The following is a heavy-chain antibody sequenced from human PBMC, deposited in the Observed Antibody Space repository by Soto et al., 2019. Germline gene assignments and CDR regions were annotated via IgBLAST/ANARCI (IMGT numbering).Heavy chain of an antibody. CDR2: TYYRSKWYN. Sequence: SQTLSLTCAISGDSVSSNSAAWNWIRQSPSRGLEWLGRTYYRSKWYNDYAVSVKSRITISADTSKNQFSLHLTSMTAEDTAVYYCARDDNWRPDYWGQGTLVTVS. CDR1: GDSVSSNSAA. CDR3: ARDDNWRPDY. D-gene: IGHD1-1*01. J-gene: IGHJ4*02. V-gene: IGHV6-1*01.